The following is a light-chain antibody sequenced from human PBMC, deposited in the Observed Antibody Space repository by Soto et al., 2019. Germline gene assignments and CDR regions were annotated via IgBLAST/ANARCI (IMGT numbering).Light chain of an antibody. Sequence: EIVLTQSPGTLSLSPGERATLSCRTSQSLSSIYLAWYQQKPGQAPRLLIYGTSNRATGIPDRFSGSGSGTHFTLTISRLEPEDFPVYYCQPYGPPLPMYPFGQGTKLEIK. CDR1: QSLSSIY. CDR2: GTS. V-gene: IGKV3-20*01. J-gene: IGKJ2*01. CDR3: QPYGPPLPMYP.